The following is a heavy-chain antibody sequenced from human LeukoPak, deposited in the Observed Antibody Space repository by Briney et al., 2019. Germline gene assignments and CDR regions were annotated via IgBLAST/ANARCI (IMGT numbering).Heavy chain of an antibody. J-gene: IGHJ3*02. CDR3: ARYYYQAFDI. CDR2: IYYSGGT. D-gene: IGHD3-10*01. CDR1: GGSISGYY. V-gene: IGHV4-59*01. Sequence: PSETLSLTCTVSGGSISGYYWSWIRQPPGKGLEWIGYIYYSGGTDYNPSLKSRVTISLDTSKNQFSLKLSSVTAADTAVYYCARYYYQAFDIWGQGTMITVSS.